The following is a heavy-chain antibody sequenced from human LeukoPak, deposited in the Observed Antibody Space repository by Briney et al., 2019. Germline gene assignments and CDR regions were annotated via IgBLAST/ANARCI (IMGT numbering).Heavy chain of an antibody. CDR2: ISYDGSNK. V-gene: IGHV3-30-3*01. D-gene: IGHD5-12*01. CDR3: ARDPVDIVATITFFDY. J-gene: IGHJ4*02. Sequence: GGSLRLSCAASGFTFSSYAMPWVRQAPGKGLEWVAIISYDGSNKYYADSVKGRFTISRDNAKNSLYLQMNSLRAEDTAVYYCARDPVDIVATITFFDYWGQGTLVTVSS. CDR1: GFTFSSYA.